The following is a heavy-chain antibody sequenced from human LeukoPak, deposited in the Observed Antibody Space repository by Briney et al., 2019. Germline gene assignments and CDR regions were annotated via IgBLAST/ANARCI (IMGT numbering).Heavy chain of an antibody. V-gene: IGHV1-24*01. Sequence: GASVKVSCKVSGYTLTELSMHWVRQAPGKGLEWMGGFDPEDGETIYAQKFQGRVTMTEDTSTDTAYMELSSLRSDDTAVYYCARAPDYGDYGTVRNWGQGTLVTVSS. CDR1: GYTLTELS. D-gene: IGHD4-17*01. CDR2: FDPEDGET. J-gene: IGHJ4*02. CDR3: ARAPDYGDYGTVRN.